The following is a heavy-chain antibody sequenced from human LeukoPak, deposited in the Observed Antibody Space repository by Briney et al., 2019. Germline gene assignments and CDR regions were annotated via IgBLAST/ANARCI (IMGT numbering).Heavy chain of an antibody. CDR1: GCTFTDYY. D-gene: IGHD6-19*01. Sequence: GATVEISCKVSGCTFTDYYMHWVQQAPGKGLEWMGLVDPEDGETIYAEKFQGRVTITADTSTDTAYMELSSLRSEDTAVYYCATAPYSSGWFQFDRWGQGTLVTVSS. V-gene: IGHV1-69-2*01. CDR2: VDPEDGET. J-gene: IGHJ5*02. CDR3: ATAPYSSGWFQFDR.